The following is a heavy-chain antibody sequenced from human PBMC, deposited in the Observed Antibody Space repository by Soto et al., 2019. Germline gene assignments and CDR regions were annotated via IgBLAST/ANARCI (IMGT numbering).Heavy chain of an antibody. Sequence: EVQLLDSGGGLVQPGGSLRLSCAASGFTFSSYAMNWVRQAPGKGLEWVSVISGSGGSTYYADSVTGRFTISRDNSKNTLYLQMNSLRAEDTAVYYCARRGPGTYFDYWGQGTLVTVSS. CDR3: ARRGPGTYFDY. CDR1: GFTFSSYA. D-gene: IGHD6-13*01. CDR2: ISGSGGST. J-gene: IGHJ4*02. V-gene: IGHV3-23*01.